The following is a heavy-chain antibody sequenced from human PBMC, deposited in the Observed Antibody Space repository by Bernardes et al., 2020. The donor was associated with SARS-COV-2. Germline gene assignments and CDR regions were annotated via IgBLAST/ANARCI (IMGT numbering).Heavy chain of an antibody. V-gene: IGHV4-59*01. Sequence: SETLSLTCTVSGGSISSYYWSWIRQPPGKGLEWIGYIYYSGSTNYNPSLKSRVTISVDTSKNQFSLNLSSVTAADTAVYYCARDTHDYDILTGYYNYGMDVWGQGTTVTVSS. J-gene: IGHJ6*02. CDR2: IYYSGST. CDR3: ARDTHDYDILTGYYNYGMDV. D-gene: IGHD3-9*01. CDR1: GGSISSYY.